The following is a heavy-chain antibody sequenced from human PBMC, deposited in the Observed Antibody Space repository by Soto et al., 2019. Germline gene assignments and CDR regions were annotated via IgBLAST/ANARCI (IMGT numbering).Heavy chain of an antibody. CDR2: ISSSSSYT. V-gene: IGHV3-11*05. CDR1: VFTFSDYY. Sequence: SLRLSCAASVFTFSDYYMSWIRQAPGKGLEWVSYISSSSSYTNYADSVKGRFTISRDNAKNSLYLQMNSLRAEDTAVYYCARERYDILTGYADAFDIWGQGTMVTVSS. J-gene: IGHJ3*02. CDR3: ARERYDILTGYADAFDI. D-gene: IGHD3-9*01.